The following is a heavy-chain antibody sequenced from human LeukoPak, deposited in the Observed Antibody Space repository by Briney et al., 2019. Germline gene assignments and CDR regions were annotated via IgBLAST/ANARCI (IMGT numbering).Heavy chain of an antibody. CDR1: GHSFTSYW. V-gene: IGHV5-51*01. J-gene: IGHJ5*02. CDR2: IYPGDSDT. Sequence: GESLKISCKGSGHSFTSYWIGWVRQMPGKGLEWMGIIYPGDSDTRYSPSFQGQVTISADKSISTAYLQWSSLKASDTAMYYCARLGRSGWARLNWFDPWGQGTLVTVSS. D-gene: IGHD6-19*01. CDR3: ARLGRSGWARLNWFDP.